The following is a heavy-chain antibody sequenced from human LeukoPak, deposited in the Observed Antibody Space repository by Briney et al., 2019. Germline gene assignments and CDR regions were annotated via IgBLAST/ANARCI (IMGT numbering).Heavy chain of an antibody. Sequence: GGSLRLSCAASGFTFSSYSMNWVRQAPGKGLEWVSSISSNSSYIYYADSVKGRFTISRDNAKNSLYLQMNSLRAEDTAVYYCARDRSTRYFDYWGQGTLVTVSA. D-gene: IGHD1-1*01. CDR3: ARDRSTRYFDY. V-gene: IGHV3-21*01. CDR1: GFTFSSYS. CDR2: ISSNSSYI. J-gene: IGHJ4*02.